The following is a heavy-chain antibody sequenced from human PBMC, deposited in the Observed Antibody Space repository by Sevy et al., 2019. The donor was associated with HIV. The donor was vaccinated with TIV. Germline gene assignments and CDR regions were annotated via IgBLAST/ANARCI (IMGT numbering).Heavy chain of an antibody. J-gene: IGHJ4*02. CDR2: INTLSDTI. V-gene: IGHV3-48*01. Sequence: GGSLRLSCTASGFTFRRKSMNWVRQAPGKGLEWLAYINTLSDTIKYADSVKGRFTISRDNAKNSLYLQMNSLRVEDTAVYYCARDASVAAYYFDFWGQGTLVTVSS. D-gene: IGHD6-19*01. CDR1: GFTFRRKS. CDR3: ARDASVAAYYFDF.